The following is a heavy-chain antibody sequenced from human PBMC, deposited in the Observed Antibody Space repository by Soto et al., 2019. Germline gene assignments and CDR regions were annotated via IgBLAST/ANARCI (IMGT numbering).Heavy chain of an antibody. Sequence: GGSLRLSCAASGFTFSSYWMSWVRQAPGKGLEWVANIKQDGSEKYYVDSVKGRFTISRDNAKNSLYLQMNSLRAEDTAVYYCARTIDSSSWGYYFDYWGQGTLVTVSS. J-gene: IGHJ4*02. CDR2: IKQDGSEK. D-gene: IGHD6-13*01. V-gene: IGHV3-7*01. CDR1: GFTFSSYW. CDR3: ARTIDSSSWGYYFDY.